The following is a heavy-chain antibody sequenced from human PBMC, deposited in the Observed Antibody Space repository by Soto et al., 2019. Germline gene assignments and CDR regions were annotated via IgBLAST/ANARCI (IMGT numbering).Heavy chain of an antibody. J-gene: IGHJ4*02. CDR2: ISGSGGST. CDR1: GFPFAPST. D-gene: IGHD2-15*01. Sequence: GGSLRLSCGVSGFPFAPSTMSWVRQAPGKGLEWVSTISGSGGSTYYADSVKGRFTISRDNSKNTLYLQMNSLRAEDTAVYYCAKGWGYCSGGSCYSAFDYWGQGTLVTVSS. CDR3: AKGWGYCSGGSCYSAFDY. V-gene: IGHV3-23*01.